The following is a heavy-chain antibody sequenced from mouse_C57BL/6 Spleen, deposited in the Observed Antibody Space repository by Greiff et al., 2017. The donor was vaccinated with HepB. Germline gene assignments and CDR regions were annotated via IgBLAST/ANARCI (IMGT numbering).Heavy chain of an antibody. CDR3: ARTYYSNYEGNFDV. J-gene: IGHJ1*03. CDR2: IYPSDSET. Sequence: VQLQQPGAELVRPGSSVKLSCKASGYTFTSYWMDWVKQRPGQGLEWIGNIYPSDSETHYNQKFKDKATLTVDKSSSTAYMQLSSLTSEDSAVYYCARTYYSNYEGNFDVWGTGTTVTVSS. V-gene: IGHV1-61*01. D-gene: IGHD2-5*01. CDR1: GYTFTSYW.